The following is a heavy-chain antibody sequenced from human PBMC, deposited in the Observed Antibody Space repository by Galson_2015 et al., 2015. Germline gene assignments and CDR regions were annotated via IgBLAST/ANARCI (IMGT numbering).Heavy chain of an antibody. D-gene: IGHD3-10*01. CDR3: ARDRAPGVSRVYFDY. V-gene: IGHV6-1*01. Sequence: CAISGDSVSSNSAAWNWIRQSPSRGLEWLGRTYHGSKWYNDYTVSVKSRITINSDTSKNQFSLQLNSVTPEDTAVYYCARDRAPGVSRVYFDYWGRGTLVTVSS. CDR1: GDSVSSNSAA. J-gene: IGHJ4*02. CDR2: TYHGSKWYN.